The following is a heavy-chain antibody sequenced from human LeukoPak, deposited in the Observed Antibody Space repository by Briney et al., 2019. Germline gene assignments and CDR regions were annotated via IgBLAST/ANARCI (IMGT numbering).Heavy chain of an antibody. CDR2: ISGSGGST. J-gene: IGHJ4*02. D-gene: IGHD5-18*01. CDR3: AKEPRRIIYSYGLEGGDY. Sequence: GGSLRLSCAASGFSFNNYAMSWVRQAPGKGLEWVSAISGSGGSTYYADSVKGRFTISRDNSKNTLYLQMNSLRAEDTAVYYCAKEPRRIIYSYGLEGGDYWGQGTLVTVSS. V-gene: IGHV3-23*01. CDR1: GFSFNNYA.